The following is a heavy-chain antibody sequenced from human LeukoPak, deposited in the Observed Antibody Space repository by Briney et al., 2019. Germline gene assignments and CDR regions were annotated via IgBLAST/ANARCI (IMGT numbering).Heavy chain of an antibody. Sequence: SETLSLTCAVYGGSFSGYYWSWIRQPPGKGLEWIGEINHSGSTNYNPSLKSRVTISVDTSKNQFSLKLSSVTAADTAVYYCARNPAARAVPFGYWGQGTLVTVSS. CDR2: INHSGST. V-gene: IGHV4-34*01. CDR3: ARNPAARAVPFGY. D-gene: IGHD4-17*01. CDR1: GGSFSGYY. J-gene: IGHJ4*02.